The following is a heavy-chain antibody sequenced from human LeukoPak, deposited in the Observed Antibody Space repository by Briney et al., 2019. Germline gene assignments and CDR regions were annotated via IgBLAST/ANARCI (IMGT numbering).Heavy chain of an antibody. Sequence: PSETLSLTCSVSGASINSHYWTWIRQPAGKGLECLGRIYISGSTKYSPSLKSRVTMSVDTSKNQFSLNLISVTGADTAVYYCARALNPLTGTYYFDYWGQGTLVTVSS. CDR2: IYISGST. CDR1: GASINSHY. J-gene: IGHJ4*02. V-gene: IGHV4-4*07. CDR3: ARALNPLTGTYYFDY. D-gene: IGHD4/OR15-4a*01.